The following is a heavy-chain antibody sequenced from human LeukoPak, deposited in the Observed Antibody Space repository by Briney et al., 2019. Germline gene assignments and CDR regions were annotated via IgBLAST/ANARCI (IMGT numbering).Heavy chain of an antibody. J-gene: IGHJ4*02. CDR3: ARARKTYYYGSGSFYFDY. CDR2: IKQDGSEK. CDR1: GFTFSSYW. V-gene: IGHV3-7*01. D-gene: IGHD3-10*01. Sequence: PGGSLRLSCAASGFTFSSYWMSWVRQAPGKGLEWVANIKQDGSEKYYVDSVKGRFTISRDDAKNSLYLQMNSLRAEDTAVYYCARARKTYYYGSGSFYFDYWGQGTLVTVSS.